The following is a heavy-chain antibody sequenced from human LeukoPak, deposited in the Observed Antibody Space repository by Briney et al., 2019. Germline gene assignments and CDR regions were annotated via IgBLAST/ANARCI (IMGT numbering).Heavy chain of an antibody. CDR1: GGSFSGYY. J-gene: IGHJ2*01. V-gene: IGHV4-34*01. CDR3: AREHSNWGNWYFDL. D-gene: IGHD7-27*01. CDR2: INHSGST. Sequence: QPSETLSLTCAVYGGSFSGYYWSWIRQPPGKGLEWIGEINHSGSTNYNPSLKSRVTISVDTSKKQFSLKLSSVTAADTAVYYCAREHSNWGNWYFDLWGQGTLVTVSS.